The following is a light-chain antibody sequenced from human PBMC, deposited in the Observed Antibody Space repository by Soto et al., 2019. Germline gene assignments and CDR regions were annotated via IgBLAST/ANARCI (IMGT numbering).Light chain of an antibody. CDR2: GAS. J-gene: IGKJ2*01. CDR3: QQYGTSPRT. V-gene: IGKV3-20*01. CDR1: QSVSSSY. Sequence: EIVLMQSPGTLSLSPGERATLSCGASQSVSSSYLAWYQQKPGQAPRLLIYGASSRATGIPDRFSGSGSGTDFTLTISRLEPEDFAVYYCQQYGTSPRTFGQGTKLEIK.